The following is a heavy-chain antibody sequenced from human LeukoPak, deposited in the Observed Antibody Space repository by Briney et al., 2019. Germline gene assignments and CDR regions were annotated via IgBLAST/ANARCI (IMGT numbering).Heavy chain of an antibody. CDR3: ARQKKGLQRVDTGFDS. CDR2: VYYTGST. D-gene: IGHD2-15*01. J-gene: IGHJ4*02. V-gene: IGHV4-59*02. Sequence: SETLSLTCTVSGGSVNNYYWFWIRQFPGKGLEYIGYVYYTGSTDYNPSLESRVTISVNPSNNQFSLKLRSVTAADTATYYCARQKKGLQRVDTGFDSWGQGTLVIVSS. CDR1: GGSVNNYY.